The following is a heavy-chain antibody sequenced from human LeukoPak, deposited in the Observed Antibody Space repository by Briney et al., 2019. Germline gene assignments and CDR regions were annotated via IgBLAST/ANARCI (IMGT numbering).Heavy chain of an antibody. CDR2: INHSGST. Sequence: PSETLSLTCTVSGGSISSYYWSWIRQPPGKGLEWIGEINHSGSTNYNPSLKSRVTISVDTSKNQFSLKLSSVTAADTAVYYCARGFVVVVPAAAMRGDYFDYWGQGTLVTVSS. CDR3: ARGFVVVVPAAAMRGDYFDY. J-gene: IGHJ4*02. D-gene: IGHD2-2*01. V-gene: IGHV4-34*01. CDR1: GGSISSYY.